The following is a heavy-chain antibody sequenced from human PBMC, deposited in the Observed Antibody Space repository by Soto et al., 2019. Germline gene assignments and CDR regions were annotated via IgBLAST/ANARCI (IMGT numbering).Heavy chain of an antibody. Sequence: VKVSCKASGGTFSSYAISWVRQAPGQGLEWMGGIIPIFGTANYAQKFQGRVTITADESTSTAYMELSSLRSEDTAVYYCAREGSGYDYPWFDPWGQGTLVTVS. CDR2: IIPIFGTA. J-gene: IGHJ5*02. CDR3: AREGSGYDYPWFDP. D-gene: IGHD5-12*01. V-gene: IGHV1-69*13. CDR1: GGTFSSYA.